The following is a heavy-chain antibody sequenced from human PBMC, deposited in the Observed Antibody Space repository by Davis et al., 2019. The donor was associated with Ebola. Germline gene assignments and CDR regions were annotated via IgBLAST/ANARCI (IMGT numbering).Heavy chain of an antibody. D-gene: IGHD2-2*01. CDR3: ARLGSDCTGDTCYAGVDWFDP. V-gene: IGHV5-51*01. CDR1: GYTFLNYW. CDR2: IYPHDSDI. J-gene: IGHJ5*02. Sequence: GESLKISCPASGYTFLNYWIGWVRQLPGEGLEWMAIIYPHDSDIKYSPSFQGRVTISVDESISTAYLQWSSLRASDTAMYYCARLGSDCTGDTCYAGVDWFDPWGQGTPVTVTS.